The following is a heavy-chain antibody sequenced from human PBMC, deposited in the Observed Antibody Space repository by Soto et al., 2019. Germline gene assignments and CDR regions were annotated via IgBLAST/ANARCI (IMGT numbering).Heavy chain of an antibody. Sequence: QVQLQQWGAGRLKPSETLSLTCAVYGGSFSGYFWRWIRQPPGKGREWIGEIDHSGNINCNPSLKRRATVSVDASKNQFSLELKSVTAAETAVYYCSRGRDAYKMGNYWGQGTLVTVSS. CDR1: GGSFSGYF. V-gene: IGHV4-34*02. D-gene: IGHD3-16*01. CDR3: SRGRDAYKMGNY. CDR2: IDHSGNI. J-gene: IGHJ4*02.